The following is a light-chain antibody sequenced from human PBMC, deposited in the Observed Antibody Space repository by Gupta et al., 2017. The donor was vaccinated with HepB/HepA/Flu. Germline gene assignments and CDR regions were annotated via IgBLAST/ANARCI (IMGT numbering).Light chain of an antibody. CDR2: TAS. CDR3: LQHNGYPLT. CDR1: QGIRDD. Sequence: DLQMTQSPSSLSASVGDRVTITCRASQGIRDDLSWYQQKPGRAPKRLIYTASSLQNGVPSRCSGSGSGTEFTLTISSLQPEDSATYYCLQHNGYPLTFGQGTRLEI. J-gene: IGKJ5*01. V-gene: IGKV1-17*01.